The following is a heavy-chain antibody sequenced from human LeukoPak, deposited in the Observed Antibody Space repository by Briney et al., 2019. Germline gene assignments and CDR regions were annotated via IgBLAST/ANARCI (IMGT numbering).Heavy chain of an antibody. CDR2: ISSSSSTT. CDR1: GFTFSSYS. J-gene: IGHJ4*02. V-gene: IGHV3-48*01. D-gene: IGHD5-12*01. Sequence: GGSLRLSCAASGFTFSSYSMNWVRQAPGKGLEWVSYISSSSSTTYYADSVKGRFTISRDNAKNSLYLQMNSLRAEDTAVYYCARDWEDGYNYWGQGTLVTVSS. CDR3: ARDWEDGYNY.